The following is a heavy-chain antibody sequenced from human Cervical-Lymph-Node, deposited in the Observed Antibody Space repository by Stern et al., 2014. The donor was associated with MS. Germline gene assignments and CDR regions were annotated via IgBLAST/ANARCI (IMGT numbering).Heavy chain of an antibody. J-gene: IGHJ3*02. D-gene: IGHD2-15*01. CDR3: ARGLLGSENAFDI. Sequence: VQLVESGAEVKKPGASVKVSCKASGSTFTSYGISWVRQAPGQGLEWMGCTSAYNVNPNCAQKLQGRVTMTTDTSTSTAYMELRSLRSDDTAVYYCARGLLGSENAFDIWGQGTMVTVSS. V-gene: IGHV1-18*01. CDR1: GSTFTSYG. CDR2: TSAYNVNP.